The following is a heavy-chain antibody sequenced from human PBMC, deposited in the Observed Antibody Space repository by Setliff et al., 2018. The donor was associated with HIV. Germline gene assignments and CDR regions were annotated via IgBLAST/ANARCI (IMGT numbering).Heavy chain of an antibody. CDR1: GGSISSTNW. CDR3: ARHGAYEAYYDYMDV. D-gene: IGHD5-12*01. CDR2: IYHSGTT. J-gene: IGHJ6*03. V-gene: IGHV4-4*02. Sequence: SETLSLTCAVSGGSISSTNWWSWVRQPPGKGLEWIGSIYHSGTTYDNPSLKSRVTISVDTSKNQFSLKLSSVTAADTAVYYCARHGAYEAYYDYMDVWGKGTTVTVSS.